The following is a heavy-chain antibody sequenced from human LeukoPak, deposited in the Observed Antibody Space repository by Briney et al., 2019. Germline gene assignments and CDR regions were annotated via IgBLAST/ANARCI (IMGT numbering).Heavy chain of an antibody. D-gene: IGHD2-2*01. J-gene: IGHJ6*02. Sequence: GESLKISCKGSGYRFTSYWIGWVRQMPGKGLEWMGIINPGDSDTRYSPSFQGQVTISADKSISTAYLQWSSLKASDTAMYYCARHPDCTRTSRYVDYYGMDVWGQGTTVTVSS. CDR1: GYRFTSYW. CDR2: INPGDSDT. CDR3: ARHPDCTRTSRYVDYYGMDV. V-gene: IGHV5-51*01.